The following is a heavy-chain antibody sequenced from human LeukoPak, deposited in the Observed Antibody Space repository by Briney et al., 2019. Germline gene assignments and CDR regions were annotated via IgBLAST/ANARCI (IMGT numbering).Heavy chain of an antibody. Sequence: PGRSLRLSCEGSGFTFRSYAMHWVRQAPGKGLEWVAVISYDGSNNAYADSVKGRFTISRDNSKNMMFLQMSSLTPEDTAVYYCARDHGYFDWLGCWGQGTLVTVSS. CDR2: ISYDGSNN. J-gene: IGHJ5*01. V-gene: IGHV3-30-3*01. D-gene: IGHD3-9*01. CDR3: ARDHGYFDWLGC. CDR1: GFTFRSYA.